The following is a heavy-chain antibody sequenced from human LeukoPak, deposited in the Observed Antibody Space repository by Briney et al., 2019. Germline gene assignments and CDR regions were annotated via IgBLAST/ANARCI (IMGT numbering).Heavy chain of an antibody. CDR3: ARDYYDSSGYYRGFDY. CDR2: IFYSGSA. V-gene: IGHV4-59*01. D-gene: IGHD3-22*01. Sequence: SETLSLTCAVYGGSFSGSYWSWIRQPPGKGLEWIGYIFYSGSANYNPSLKSRVTISVDTSKNQFSLKLSSVTAADTAVYYCARDYYDSSGYYRGFDYWGQGTLVTVSS. CDR1: GGSFSGSY. J-gene: IGHJ4*02.